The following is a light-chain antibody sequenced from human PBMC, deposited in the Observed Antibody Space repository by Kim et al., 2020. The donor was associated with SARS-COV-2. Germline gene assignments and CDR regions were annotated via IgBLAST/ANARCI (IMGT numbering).Light chain of an antibody. V-gene: IGKV1-5*03. CDR2: EAS. CDR3: QQYASDPYT. J-gene: IGKJ2*01. CDR1: ESIGTW. Sequence: DIEMTQSPSILSASVGDEITLTCRASESIGTWLAWYQQRPGKAPKRLVYEASDLEDGVPSRFSGSGSGTQFTLTISSLQPDDLATYYCQQYASDPYTFGRGTKLEI.